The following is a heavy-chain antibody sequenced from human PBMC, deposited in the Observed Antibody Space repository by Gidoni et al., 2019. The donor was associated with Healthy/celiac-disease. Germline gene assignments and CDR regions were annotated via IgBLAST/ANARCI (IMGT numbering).Heavy chain of an antibody. CDR1: GFTVSSNY. V-gene: IGHV3-53*02. D-gene: IGHD3-10*01. J-gene: IGHJ4*02. CDR2: IYSGGSK. CDR3: ARESGGFGEYYFDY. Sequence: EVQLVETGGGLLQPGGSLRLSCSASGFTVSSNYMSWVRQAPGKGLEWFSVIYSGGSKYYAESGKGRFTISRDNPKNTLYLQMNSLRAEDTAVYYCARESGGFGEYYFDYWGQGTLVTVSS.